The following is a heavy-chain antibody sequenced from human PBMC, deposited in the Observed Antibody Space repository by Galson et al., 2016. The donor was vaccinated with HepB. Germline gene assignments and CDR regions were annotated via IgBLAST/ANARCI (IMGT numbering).Heavy chain of an antibody. CDR3: AKSGSSSSYQYMDV. CDR2: ISYDGNYK. CDR1: GFTFRSYG. Sequence: SLRLSCAASGFTFRSYGMHWVRQAPGKGLAWVAVISYDGNYKYYADAVKGRFTISRDDSKNTVFLQMNSLRAEDTDVYYCAKSGSSSSYQYMDVWGKGTTVSVSS. J-gene: IGHJ6*03. D-gene: IGHD6-6*01. V-gene: IGHV3-30*18.